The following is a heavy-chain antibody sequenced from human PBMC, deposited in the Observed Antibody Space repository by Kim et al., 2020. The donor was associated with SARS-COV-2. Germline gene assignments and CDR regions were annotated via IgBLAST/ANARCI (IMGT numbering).Heavy chain of an antibody. CDR1: GFTFSSYA. V-gene: IGHV3-23*01. J-gene: IGHJ4*02. D-gene: IGHD3-22*01. CDR2: ISGSGGST. CDR3: AKKGLDYYDSSGYYYPDY. Sequence: GGSLRLSCAASGFTFSSYAMSWVRQAPGKGLEWVSAISGSGGSTYYADSVKGRFTISRDNSKNTLYLQMNSLRAEDTAVYYCAKKGLDYYDSSGYYYPDYWGQGTLVTVSS.